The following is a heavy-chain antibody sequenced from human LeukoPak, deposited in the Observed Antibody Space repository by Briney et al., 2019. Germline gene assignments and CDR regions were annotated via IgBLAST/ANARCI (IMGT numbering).Heavy chain of an antibody. J-gene: IGHJ3*02. D-gene: IGHD3-22*01. CDR3: ARHKRHYDSSGYAFDI. CDR2: IYYSGST. V-gene: IGHV4-59*08. CDR1: GGSISSYY. Sequence: SETLSLTCTVSGGSISSYYWSWIRQPPGKGLEWIGYIYYSGSTNYNPSLKSRVTISVDTSKNQFSLKLSSVTAADTAVYYCARHKRHYDSSGYAFDIWGQGTMVTVSS.